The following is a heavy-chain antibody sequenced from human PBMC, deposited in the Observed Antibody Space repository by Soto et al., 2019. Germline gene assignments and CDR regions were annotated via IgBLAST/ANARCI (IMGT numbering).Heavy chain of an antibody. D-gene: IGHD3-22*01. CDR3: ARARAYYYDSSGYYYVYGGMDV. J-gene: IGHJ6*02. V-gene: IGHV4-31*03. CDR1: GGSISSGGYY. CDR2: IYYSGST. Sequence: PSETLSLTCTVSGGSISSGGYYWSWIRQHPGKGLEWIGYIYYSGSTYYNPSLKSRVTISVDTSKNQFSLKLSSVTAADTAVYYCARARAYYYDSSGYYYVYGGMDVWGQGTTVTVSS.